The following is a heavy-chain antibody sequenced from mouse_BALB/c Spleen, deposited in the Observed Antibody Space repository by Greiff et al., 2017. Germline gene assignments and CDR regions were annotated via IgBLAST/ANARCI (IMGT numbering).Heavy chain of an antibody. V-gene: IGHV1-80*01. D-gene: IGHD3-1*01. J-gene: IGHJ3*01. CDR2: IYPGDGDT. Sequence: QVQLQQSGAELVRPGSSVKISCKASGYAFSSYWMNWVKQRPGQGLEWIGQIYPGDGDTNYNGKFKGKATLTADKSSRTAYMQLSSLTSEDSAVYFCARSGDGGAYWGQGTLVTVSA. CDR1: GYAFSSYW. CDR3: ARSGDGGAY.